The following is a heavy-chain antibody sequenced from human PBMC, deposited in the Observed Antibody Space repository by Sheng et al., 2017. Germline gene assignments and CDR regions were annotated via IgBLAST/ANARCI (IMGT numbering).Heavy chain of an antibody. CDR2: IYYDGRT. J-gene: IGHJ1*01. CDR3: GRVASSFVPTAAVSH. D-gene: IGHD2-2*01. Sequence: QVQLQESGPGLGEAFGDPCPSRVLSLVCLSPAIPFWAGSGSPPGEGLEWIGSIYYDGRTYYKTSLRESSTISVDPSKSEFSLRLNSLTAADTAVYYCGRVASSFVPTAAVSHWGQGIDGHRLL. CDR1: VCLSPAIP. V-gene: IGHV4-38-2*02.